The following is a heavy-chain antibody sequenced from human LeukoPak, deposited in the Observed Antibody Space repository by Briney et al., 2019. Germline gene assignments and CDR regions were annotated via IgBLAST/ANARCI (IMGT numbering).Heavy chain of an antibody. V-gene: IGHV1-69*05. CDR1: GGTFSSYA. CDR2: IIPIFGTA. CDR3: ATVASIRRFYFDF. D-gene: IGHD3-3*01. Sequence: SVKVSCKASGGTFSSYAISWVRQAPGQGLEWMGGIIPIFGTANYAQKFQGRVTITTDESTSTAYMELSSLRSDDTAIFYCATVASIRRFYFDFWGQGTLVTVSS. J-gene: IGHJ4*02.